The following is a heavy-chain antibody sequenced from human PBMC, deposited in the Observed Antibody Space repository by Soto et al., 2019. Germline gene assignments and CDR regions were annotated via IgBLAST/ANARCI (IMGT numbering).Heavy chain of an antibody. D-gene: IGHD3-22*01. Sequence: PGGSLRLSCAASGFTFSNAWINWVRQAPGKGLEWVGRVKSKTHGGTTDYTETVKGRFAISRNDSNNMVYLQMNSLKIEETTVYYCTTDSYTTIIIVRFDYWGHGTLVTVSS. J-gene: IGHJ4*01. CDR3: TTDSYTTIIIVRFDY. CDR2: VKSKTHGGTT. CDR1: GFTFSNAW. V-gene: IGHV3-15*07.